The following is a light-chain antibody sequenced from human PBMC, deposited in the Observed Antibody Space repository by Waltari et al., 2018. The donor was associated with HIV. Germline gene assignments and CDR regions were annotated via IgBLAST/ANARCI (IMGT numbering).Light chain of an antibody. V-gene: IGLV1-51*01. CDR2: YNN. J-gene: IGLJ3*02. CDR1: SSNIGNNF. CDR3: GTWDSSLSAGL. Sequence: QSVLTQPPSVSAAPGQKVTISCSGSSSNIGNNFVSWYTQLPGTAPKLLIYYNNKRPSGIPDRFSGSKSGTSATLGITGLQTGDEADYYCGTWDSSLSAGLFGGGTKLTVL.